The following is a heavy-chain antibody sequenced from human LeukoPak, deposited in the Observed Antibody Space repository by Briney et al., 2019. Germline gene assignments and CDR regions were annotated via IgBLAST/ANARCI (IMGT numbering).Heavy chain of an antibody. Sequence: GGSLRLSCAASGFTFSSYAMSWVRQAPGKGLEWVSAISGSGGSTYYADSVKGRFTISRDNSKNTLYLQMNSLRAEDTAVYYCASGNNYYDSSGYWNWGQGTLVTVSS. CDR3: ASGNNYYDSSGYWN. J-gene: IGHJ4*02. CDR2: ISGSGGST. V-gene: IGHV3-23*01. CDR1: GFTFSSYA. D-gene: IGHD3-22*01.